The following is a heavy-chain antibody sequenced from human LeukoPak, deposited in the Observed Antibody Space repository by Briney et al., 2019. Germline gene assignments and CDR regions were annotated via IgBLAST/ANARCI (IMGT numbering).Heavy chain of an antibody. CDR3: ARGRITIFGVVIIDDMLDP. Sequence: ASVKVSCKVSGYTLTELSMHWVRQAPGKGLEWMGGFDPEDGETIYAQKFQGRVTMTEDTSTDTAYMELSSLRSEDTAVYYCARGRITIFGVVIIDDMLDPWGQGTLVTVSS. J-gene: IGHJ5*02. CDR1: GYTLTELS. CDR2: FDPEDGET. D-gene: IGHD3-3*01. V-gene: IGHV1-24*01.